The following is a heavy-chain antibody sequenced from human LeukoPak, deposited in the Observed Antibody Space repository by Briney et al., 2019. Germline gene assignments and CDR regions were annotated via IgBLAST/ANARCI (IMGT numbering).Heavy chain of an antibody. J-gene: IGHJ4*02. D-gene: IGHD1-1*01. CDR3: ARVGIALTSPFDY. CDR2: MSSRGYPT. CDR1: GFTFSDYY. V-gene: IGHV3-11*01. Sequence: GSLRLSCLASGFTFSDYYMSWVRQAPGKGLEWISYMSSRGYPTYYAESVKGRFTISRDNAKNTLYLQMHNLRADDTAVYFCARVGIALTSPFDYWGLGTLVAVSS.